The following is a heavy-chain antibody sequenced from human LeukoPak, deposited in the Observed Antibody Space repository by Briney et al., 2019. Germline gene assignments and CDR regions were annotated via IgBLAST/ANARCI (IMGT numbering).Heavy chain of an antibody. J-gene: IGHJ3*02. CDR1: GYTFTGYY. CDR2: INPNSGDT. CDR3: ARAPRNDAYDI. V-gene: IGHV1-2*02. Sequence: ASVKVSCKSSGYTFTGYYIHWVRQAPGQGLEWVGWINPNSGDTHSAQNFQGRVTMTRDTSISTASMDLSRLRSDDTAVYYCARAPRNDAYDIWGRGTMVTVSS.